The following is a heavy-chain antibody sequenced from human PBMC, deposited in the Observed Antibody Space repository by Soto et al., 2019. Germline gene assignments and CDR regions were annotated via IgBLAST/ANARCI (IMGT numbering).Heavy chain of an antibody. CDR2: INAGNGNT. Sequence: ASVKVSCKASGYTFTSYAMHWVRQAPGQRLEWMGWINAGNGNTKYSQKFQGRVTITRDTSASTAYMELSSLRSEDTAVYYCASIAYCSGGRSYQEGSEYYYYYGMDVWGQGTTVTVSS. CDR3: ASIAYCSGGRSYQEGSEYYYYYGMDV. CDR1: GYTFTSYA. D-gene: IGHD2-15*01. V-gene: IGHV1-3*01. J-gene: IGHJ6*02.